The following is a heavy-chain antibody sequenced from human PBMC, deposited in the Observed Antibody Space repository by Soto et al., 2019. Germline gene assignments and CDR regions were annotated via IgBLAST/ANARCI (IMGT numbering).Heavy chain of an antibody. CDR1: GITFTNAW. CDR2: IKNKADGGTT. CDR3: TTDPGDYEDF. Sequence: EVQLVESGGDLVKPGGCLRLSCAASGITFTNAWMSWVRQAPGKGLEWVGRIKNKADGGTTDYAAPVRGRFTISRDDSKNTLFLQMNSLDTEDTAVYYCTTDPGDYEDFWGQGTLVTVSS. J-gene: IGHJ4*02. V-gene: IGHV3-15*01. D-gene: IGHD4-17*01.